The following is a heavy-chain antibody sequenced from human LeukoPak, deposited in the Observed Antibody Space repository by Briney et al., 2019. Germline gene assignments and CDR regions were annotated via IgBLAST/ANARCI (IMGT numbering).Heavy chain of an antibody. V-gene: IGHV1-3*01. CDR2: INAGNGNT. CDR3: ARARGYSYGYSDY. J-gene: IGHJ4*02. D-gene: IGHD5-18*01. Sequence: ASVKVSCKASGYTFSSYAMHWVRQAPGQRLEWMGWINAGNGNTKYSQKFQGRVTITRDTSASTAYMELSSLRSEDTAVYYCARARGYSYGYSDYWGQGTLVTVSS. CDR1: GYTFSSYA.